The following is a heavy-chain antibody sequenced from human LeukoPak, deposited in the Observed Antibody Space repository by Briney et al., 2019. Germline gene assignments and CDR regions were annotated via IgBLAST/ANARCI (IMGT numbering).Heavy chain of an antibody. D-gene: IGHD6-13*01. Sequence: GGSLRLSCAASGFTFSVYAMSWVRQAPGKGLEWVSTVSGSGGSTYYADSVKGRFTISRDNSKNTLYLQMNSLRAEDTAVYYCARDYSSSWYVVGETYYYGMDVWGQGTTVTVSS. CDR3: ARDYSSSWYVVGETYYYGMDV. CDR2: VSGSGGST. J-gene: IGHJ6*02. CDR1: GFTFSVYA. V-gene: IGHV3-23*01.